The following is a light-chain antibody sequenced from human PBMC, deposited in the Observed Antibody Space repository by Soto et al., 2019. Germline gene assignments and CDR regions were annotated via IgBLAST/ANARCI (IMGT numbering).Light chain of an antibody. J-gene: IGKJ1*01. CDR1: QSISRA. CDR3: QHRSVWPT. V-gene: IGKV3-11*01. Sequence: EVVLTQSPATLSLSPGDRATLSCRASQSISRALVWYQQKPGQSPSLLIYETSNRAIGIPARFSGSGSGTDFTLTIRSLEHEDFAVYYCQHRSVWPTFGQGTRVEIK. CDR2: ETS.